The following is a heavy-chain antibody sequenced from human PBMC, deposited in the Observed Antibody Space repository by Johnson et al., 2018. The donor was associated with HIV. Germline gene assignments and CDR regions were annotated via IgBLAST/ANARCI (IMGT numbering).Heavy chain of an antibody. V-gene: IGHV3-20*04. CDR2: INWNGGST. CDR3: AREPHNFWSPDAFDI. D-gene: IGHD3-3*01. J-gene: IGHJ3*02. CDR1: GFTFDDYG. Sequence: VQLVESGGGLIQPGGSLRLSCAASGFTFDDYGMSWVRQAPGKGLEWVSGINWNGGSTGYADSVKGRFTISRDNAKNSLYLQMNSLKTEDTAVYYCAREPHNFWSPDAFDIWGQGTMVTVSS.